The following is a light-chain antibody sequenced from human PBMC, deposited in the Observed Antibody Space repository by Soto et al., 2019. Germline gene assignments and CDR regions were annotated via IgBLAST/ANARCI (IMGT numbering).Light chain of an antibody. CDR1: SSDVGGYNY. CDR3: CSYAGSYTLV. J-gene: IGLJ2*01. V-gene: IGLV2-11*01. Sequence: QSALTQPRSVSGSPGQSVTISCTGTSSDVGGYNYVSWYQQHPGKAPKVMIYDVSKRPSGVPDRFSGSKSGNTASLTISGLQAEDEAAYYCCSYAGSYTLVFGGGTKVTVL. CDR2: DVS.